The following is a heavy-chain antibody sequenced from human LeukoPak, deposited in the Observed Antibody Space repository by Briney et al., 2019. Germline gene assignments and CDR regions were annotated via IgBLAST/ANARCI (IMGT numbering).Heavy chain of an antibody. Sequence: SVKVSCKASGYTFTSYYMHWVRQAPGQGLEWMGGIIPIFGTANYAQKFQGRVTITADESTSTAYMELSSLRSEDTAVYYCARGELLDYWGQGTLVTVSS. V-gene: IGHV1-69*13. D-gene: IGHD1-26*01. J-gene: IGHJ4*02. CDR1: GYTFTSYY. CDR2: IIPIFGTA. CDR3: ARGELLDY.